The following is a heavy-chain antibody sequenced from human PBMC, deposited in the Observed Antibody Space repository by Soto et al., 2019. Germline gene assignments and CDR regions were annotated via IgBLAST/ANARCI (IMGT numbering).Heavy chain of an antibody. D-gene: IGHD1-26*01. Sequence: GASVKVSCKASGGTFSIYTISWVRQAPGQGLEWMGRIIPILGIANYAQKFQGRVTITADKSTSTAYMELSSLRAEDTAVYYCARDRELGQYYYYGMDVWGQGTTVTVSS. CDR1: GGTFSIYT. V-gene: IGHV1-69*04. CDR3: ARDRELGQYYYYGMDV. J-gene: IGHJ6*02. CDR2: IIPILGIA.